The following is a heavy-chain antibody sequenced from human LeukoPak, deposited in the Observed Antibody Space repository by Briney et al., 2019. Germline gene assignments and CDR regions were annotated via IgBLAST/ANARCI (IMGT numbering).Heavy chain of an antibody. D-gene: IGHD3-22*01. J-gene: IGHJ4*02. CDR1: GFSFSSYW. V-gene: IGHV3-74*01. Sequence: GGSLRLSCAASGFSFSSYWMHWVRQGTGKGLVWVSRINSDGSSTNYADSVKGRFTISRDNAKNTLYQQMNSLRAEDTAVYYCVRGYSSGYRLDYWGQGTLVTVSS. CDR3: VRGYSSGYRLDY. CDR2: INSDGSST.